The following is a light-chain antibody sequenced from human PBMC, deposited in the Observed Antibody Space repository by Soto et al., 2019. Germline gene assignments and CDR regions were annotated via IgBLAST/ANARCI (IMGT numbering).Light chain of an antibody. CDR3: QERSNWPPYT. Sequence: EIVLTQSPATLSLSPGERATLSCRASQSVSSYLAWYQQKPGQAPRLLIYDASNRATGIPARFSGSGSGTDFSLTISSLAPEDFAVYYCQERSNWPPYTFGQVTKLEIK. V-gene: IGKV3-11*01. J-gene: IGKJ2*01. CDR2: DAS. CDR1: QSVSSY.